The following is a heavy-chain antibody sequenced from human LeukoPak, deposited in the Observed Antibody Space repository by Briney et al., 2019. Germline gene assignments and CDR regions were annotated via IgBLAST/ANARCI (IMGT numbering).Heavy chain of an antibody. CDR2: IYSRGSA. Sequence: SETLSLTCTVSGGSVSSGDYYWTWIRQPPGKGLEWIGYIYSRGSAYSAPTLKNRVTISVDRSKNQFSLKLSSVTAADTAVYYCARASSSSWYEDYWGQGTLVTVSS. CDR1: GGSVSSGDYY. J-gene: IGHJ4*02. CDR3: ARASSSSWYEDY. V-gene: IGHV4-30-4*08. D-gene: IGHD6-13*01.